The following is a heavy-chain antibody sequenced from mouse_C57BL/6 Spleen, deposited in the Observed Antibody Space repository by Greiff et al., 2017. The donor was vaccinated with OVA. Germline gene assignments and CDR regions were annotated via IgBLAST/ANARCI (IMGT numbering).Heavy chain of an antibody. J-gene: IGHJ4*01. Sequence: VPLLPSGAVLVQPGAPVKISCKASGYAFRNYWMNWVKQRPGNGLEWIGQSYPGDGDTNYNGKFKGKATLTADKSSRTAYMQLSSLTSKDSAVYFCASEGGDGNSIYAMDYWGQGTSVTVSS. V-gene: IGHV1-80*01. D-gene: IGHD2-1*01. CDR3: ASEGGDGNSIYAMDY. CDR2: SYPGDGDT. CDR1: GYAFRNYW.